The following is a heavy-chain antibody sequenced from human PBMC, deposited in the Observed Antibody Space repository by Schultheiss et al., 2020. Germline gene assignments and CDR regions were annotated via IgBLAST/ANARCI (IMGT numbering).Heavy chain of an antibody. J-gene: IGHJ4*02. V-gene: IGHV1-2*02. D-gene: IGHD2-8*02. CDR1: GYTGYY. CDR3: AREPGPTGTYYFDS. Sequence: ASVKVSCKASGYTGYYMHWVRQAPGQGLEWMGWINPNSGGTNYAQKFQGRVTMTRDTSISTAYMDLSRLTSDDTAVYYCAREPGPTGTYYFDSWGQGTLVTVSS. CDR2: INPNSGGT.